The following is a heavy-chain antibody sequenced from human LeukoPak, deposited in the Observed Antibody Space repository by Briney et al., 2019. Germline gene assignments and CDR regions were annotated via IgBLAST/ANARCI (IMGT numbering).Heavy chain of an antibody. CDR3: AREYCSGGSCLDP. Sequence: SETLSLTCTVSGGSISSYYWSWLRQPPGKGLEWIGYIYYSGSTNYNPSLKSRVTISVDTSKNQFSLKLSSVTAADTAVYYCAREYCSGGSCLDPWGQGTLVTVSS. CDR2: IYYSGST. J-gene: IGHJ5*02. V-gene: IGHV4-59*01. D-gene: IGHD2-15*01. CDR1: GGSISSYY.